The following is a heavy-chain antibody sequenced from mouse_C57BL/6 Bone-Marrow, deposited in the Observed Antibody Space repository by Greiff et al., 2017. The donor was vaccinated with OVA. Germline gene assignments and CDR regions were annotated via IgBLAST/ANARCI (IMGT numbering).Heavy chain of an antibody. CDR1: GFSLTSYG. J-gene: IGHJ2*01. CDR3: ARRDYDYFDY. V-gene: IGHV2-2*01. D-gene: IGHD2-4*01. CDR2: IWSGGST. Sequence: VKLMESGPGLVQPSQSLSITCTVSGFSLTSYGVHWVRQSPGKGLEWLGVIWSGGSTDYNAAFISRLSISKDNSKSQVFFKMNSLQADDTPIYFCARRDYDYFDYWGQGTTLTVSS.